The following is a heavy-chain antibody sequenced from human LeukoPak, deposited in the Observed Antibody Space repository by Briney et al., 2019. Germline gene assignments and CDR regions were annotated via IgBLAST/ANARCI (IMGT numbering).Heavy chain of an antibody. CDR3: ARQQLERRWFDP. J-gene: IGHJ5*02. D-gene: IGHD1-1*01. Sequence: SETLSLTCTVSDYSITSGYYWAWIRQPPGKGLEWIGSIFYSGITYYNPSLKSRVTISVDAARNNFFVRLNSLTAADTAVYYCARQQLERRWFDPWGQGTLVTVSS. V-gene: IGHV4-38-2*02. CDR2: IFYSGIT. CDR1: DYSITSGYY.